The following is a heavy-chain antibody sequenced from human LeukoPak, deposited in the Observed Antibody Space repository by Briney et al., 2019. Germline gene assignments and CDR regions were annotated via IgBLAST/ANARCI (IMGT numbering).Heavy chain of an antibody. J-gene: IGHJ6*02. V-gene: IGHV3-15*01. CDR2: IRSKTDGGTT. CDR1: GLTFRNTW. Sequence: GGSLRLSCAASGLTFRNTWMTWVRQAPGKGLEWVGRIRSKTDGGTTDYAAPVKGRFTISRDDSKDTLYLQMNSLQTEDTAVYYCTTVDIVATIQGGFWYYGMDVWGQGTTVTVSS. CDR3: TTVDIVATIQGGFWYYGMDV. D-gene: IGHD5-12*01.